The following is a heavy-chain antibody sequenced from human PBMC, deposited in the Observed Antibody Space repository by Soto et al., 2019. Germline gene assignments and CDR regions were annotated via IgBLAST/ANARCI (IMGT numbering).Heavy chain of an antibody. J-gene: IGHJ3*02. D-gene: IGHD6-25*01. CDR2: ISSSGST. Sequence: GGSLRLSCVASVFTFSSYEMNWVRQAPGKGLEWISYISSSGSTYYADSVKGRFTISRDNSKNTLFLQMNSLRPEDTAVYYCARTSQRLGDAFDIWGQGTMVTVSS. V-gene: IGHV3-48*03. CDR1: VFTFSSYE. CDR3: ARTSQRLGDAFDI.